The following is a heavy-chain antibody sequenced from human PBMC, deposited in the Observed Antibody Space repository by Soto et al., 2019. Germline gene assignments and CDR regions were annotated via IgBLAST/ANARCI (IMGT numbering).Heavy chain of an antibody. J-gene: IGHJ4*02. Sequence: PSETLSLTCTVSGGSISSSSYYWGWIRQPPGKGLEWIGSIYYSGSTYYNPSLKSRVTISVDTSKNQFSLKLSSVTAADTAVYYCARVGVWFGESSGFYFDYWGQGTLVT. V-gene: IGHV4-39*01. D-gene: IGHD3-10*01. CDR1: GGSISSSSYY. CDR2: IYYSGST. CDR3: ARVGVWFGESSGFYFDY.